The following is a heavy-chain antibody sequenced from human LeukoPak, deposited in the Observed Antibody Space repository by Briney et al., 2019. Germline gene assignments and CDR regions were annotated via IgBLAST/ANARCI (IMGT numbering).Heavy chain of an antibody. CDR2: INHSGST. V-gene: IGHV4-34*01. Sequence: SETLSLTCVVYGGSFSGYYWSWIRQPPGKGLEWIGEINHSGSTNYNPSLKSRVTISVDTSKNQFSLKLSSVTAADTAVYYCARIGRGSYYYYYMDVWGKGTTVTVSS. CDR3: ARIGRGSYYYYYMDV. CDR1: GGSFSGYY. D-gene: IGHD3-10*01. J-gene: IGHJ6*03.